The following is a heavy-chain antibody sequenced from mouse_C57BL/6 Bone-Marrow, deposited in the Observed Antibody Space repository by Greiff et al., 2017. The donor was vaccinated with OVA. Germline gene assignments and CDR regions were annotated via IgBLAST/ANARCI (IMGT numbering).Heavy chain of an antibody. CDR3: ARWKAMDY. Sequence: VKLQQPGAELVKPGASVKLSCKASGYTFTSYWMQWVKQRPGQGLEWIGEIDPSDSYTNYNQKFKGKATLTVDTSSSTAYMQLSSLTSEDSAVYYCARWKAMDYWGQGTSVTVSS. J-gene: IGHJ4*01. CDR2: IDPSDSYT. V-gene: IGHV1-50*01. CDR1: GYTFTSYW.